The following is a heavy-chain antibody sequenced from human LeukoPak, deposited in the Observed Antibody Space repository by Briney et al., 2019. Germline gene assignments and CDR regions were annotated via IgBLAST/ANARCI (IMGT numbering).Heavy chain of an antibody. D-gene: IGHD5-24*01. Sequence: GGSLRLSCAASGFTFSSYSMKWVRQAPGKGLEWVSSISTSSIYIYYADSVKGRFTISRDNAKNSLYLQMNSLRAEDTAVYYCARGRDGYTLIDAFDIWGQGTMVTVSS. CDR3: ARGRDGYTLIDAFDI. J-gene: IGHJ3*02. V-gene: IGHV3-21*01. CDR2: ISTSSIYI. CDR1: GFTFSSYS.